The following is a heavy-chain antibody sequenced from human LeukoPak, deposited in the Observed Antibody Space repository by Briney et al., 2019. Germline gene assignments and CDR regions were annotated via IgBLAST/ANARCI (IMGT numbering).Heavy chain of an antibody. V-gene: IGHV3-48*04. J-gene: IGHJ6*02. CDR2: ISSSSSTI. D-gene: IGHD3-9*01. CDR1: GFTFSSYS. CDR3: AKDISRGRPRGYDILTGYYNYYYYGMDV. Sequence: GGSLRLSCAASGFTFSSYSMNWVRQAPGKGLEWVSYISSSSSTIYYADSVKGRFTISRDNAKNSLYLQMNSLRAEDTALYYCAKDISRGRPRGYDILTGYYNYYYYGMDVWGQGTTVTVSS.